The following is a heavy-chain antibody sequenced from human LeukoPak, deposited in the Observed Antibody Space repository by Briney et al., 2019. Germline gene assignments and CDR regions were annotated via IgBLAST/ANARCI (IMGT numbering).Heavy chain of an antibody. CDR2: IYTSGST. CDR1: GGSISSGSYY. CDR3: ARQAVAEGGWFDP. V-gene: IGHV4-61*02. J-gene: IGHJ5*02. Sequence: SETLSLTCTVSGGSISSGSYYWSWIRQPAGKGLEWIGRIYTSGSTNYNPSLKSRVTISVDTSKNQFSLKLSSVTAADTAVYYCARQAVAEGGWFDPWDQGTLVTVSS. D-gene: IGHD6-19*01.